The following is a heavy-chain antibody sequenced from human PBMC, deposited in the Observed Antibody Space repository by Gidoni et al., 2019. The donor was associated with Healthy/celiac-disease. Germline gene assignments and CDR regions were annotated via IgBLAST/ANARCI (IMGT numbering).Heavy chain of an antibody. CDR2: ISSNGGST. CDR3: ARSRMSLSYCSGGSCYPRRYYYYYYGMDV. V-gene: IGHV3-64*01. Sequence: EVQLVESGGGLVQPGGSLRLSCAASGFTFSSYAMHWVRQAPGKGLEYVSAISSNGGSTYYANSVKGRFTISRDNSKNTLYLQMGSLRAEDMAVYYCARSRMSLSYCSGGSCYPRRYYYYYYGMDVWGQGTTVTVSS. J-gene: IGHJ6*02. CDR1: GFTFSSYA. D-gene: IGHD2-15*01.